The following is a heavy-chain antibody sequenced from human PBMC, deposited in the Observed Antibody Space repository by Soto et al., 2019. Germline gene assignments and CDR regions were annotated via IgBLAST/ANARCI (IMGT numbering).Heavy chain of an antibody. CDR2: IYHSGST. D-gene: IGHD4-17*01. CDR1: GGSISSGGYS. J-gene: IGHJ4*02. CDR3: ASGMTTVTTFDY. Sequence: QLQLQESGSGRVKPSQTLSLTCAVSGGSISSGGYSWSWIRQPPGRGLESIGYIYHSGSTYYNPSLKSRFTLSVDSSKTQFSLKLSSVTAADTAVYYCASGMTTVTTFDYWGQGTLVTVSS. V-gene: IGHV4-30-2*01.